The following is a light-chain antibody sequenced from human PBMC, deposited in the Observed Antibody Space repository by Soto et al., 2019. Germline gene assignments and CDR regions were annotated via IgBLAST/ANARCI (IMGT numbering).Light chain of an antibody. J-gene: IGLJ3*02. V-gene: IGLV8-61*01. CDR2: STN. CDR1: SASVSTGNY. CDR3: VLYMGSGISV. Sequence: QAVVTQEPSFSVSPGGTVTLTCGLSSASVSTGNYPSWHQQTPGQAPRSLIYSTNTRSSGVPDRFSGSILGNKAALTITGAQADDESNYYCVLYMGSGISVFGGGTKVTVL.